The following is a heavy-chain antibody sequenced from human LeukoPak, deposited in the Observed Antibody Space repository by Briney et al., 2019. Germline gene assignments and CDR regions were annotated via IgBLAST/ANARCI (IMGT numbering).Heavy chain of an antibody. D-gene: IGHD3-9*01. J-gene: IGHJ4*02. Sequence: SETLSLTCAVYGGSFSGYYWSWIRQPPGKGLEWIGEINHSGSTNYNPSLKSRVTMSVDTSKNQFSLKLSSVTAADTAVYYCARQYYDILTGYYISDYWGQGTLVTVSS. CDR1: GGSFSGYY. V-gene: IGHV4-34*01. CDR2: INHSGST. CDR3: ARQYYDILTGYYISDY.